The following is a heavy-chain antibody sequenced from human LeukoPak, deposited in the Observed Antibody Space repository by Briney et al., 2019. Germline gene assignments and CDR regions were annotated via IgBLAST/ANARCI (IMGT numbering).Heavy chain of an antibody. J-gene: IGHJ6*03. CDR1: GGSFSGYY. Sequence: SETLSLTCAVYGGSFSGYYWSWIRQPPGKGLEWIGEINHSGSTNYNPSLKSRVTISVGTSKNQFSLKLSSVTGADTAVYYCATRGFPNSMDVWGKGTTVTVSS. CDR3: ATRGFPNSMDV. V-gene: IGHV4-34*01. CDR2: INHSGST. D-gene: IGHD5-12*01.